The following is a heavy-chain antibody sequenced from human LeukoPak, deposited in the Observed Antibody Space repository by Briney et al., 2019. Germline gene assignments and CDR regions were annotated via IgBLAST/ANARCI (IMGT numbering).Heavy chain of an antibody. Sequence: PETRSLTSTVSGGSIRRSSYDWGWTRQPPGKGLEWIGSIYYTGSTYYNPAFKTRITMSIDTSKNQVFLKLSSVTAADTAVYYCARHGDGSNGDAFDLWGRGTLVTVSS. CDR3: ARHGDGSNGDAFDL. D-gene: IGHD4-23*01. CDR2: IYYTGST. V-gene: IGHV4-39*01. J-gene: IGHJ3*01. CDR1: GGSIRRSSYD.